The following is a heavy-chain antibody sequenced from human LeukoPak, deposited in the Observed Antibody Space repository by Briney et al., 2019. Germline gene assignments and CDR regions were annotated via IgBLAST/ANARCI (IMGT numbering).Heavy chain of an antibody. V-gene: IGHV3-9*01. D-gene: IGHD3-22*01. CDR3: AKDQGSMIVVVTTMRASYGMDV. CDR2: ISWNSGSI. J-gene: IGHJ6*02. CDR1: GFTFDDYA. Sequence: GGSLRLSCAASGFTFDDYAMHWVRQAPGKGLEWVSGISWNSGSIGYADSVKGRFTISRDNAKNSLYLQMNSLRAEDTALYYCAKDQGSMIVVVTTMRASYGMDVWGQGTTVTVSS.